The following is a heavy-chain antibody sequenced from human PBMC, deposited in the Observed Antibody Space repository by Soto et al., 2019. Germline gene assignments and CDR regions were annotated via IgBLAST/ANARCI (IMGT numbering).Heavy chain of an antibody. Sequence: ASVRVSCKASGVTFSSYAISWVRQAPGQGLEWMGGIIPIFGTANYAQKFQGRVTITADESTSTAYMELSSLRSEDTAVYYCARIAEENYYGSGSSKFYYYGMDVWGQGTTVTVSS. CDR2: IIPIFGTA. CDR3: ARIAEENYYGSGSSKFYYYGMDV. J-gene: IGHJ6*02. V-gene: IGHV1-69*13. D-gene: IGHD3-10*01. CDR1: GVTFSSYA.